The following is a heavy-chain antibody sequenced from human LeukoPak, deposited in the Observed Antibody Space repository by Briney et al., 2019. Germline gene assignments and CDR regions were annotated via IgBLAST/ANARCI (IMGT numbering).Heavy chain of an antibody. CDR3: ARERLVTFDY. V-gene: IGHV4-59*01. CDR2: IYNTGST. CDR1: GVSISSYY. D-gene: IGHD2-21*02. Sequence: SETLSLTCTVSGVSISSYYWSWIRQPPGKGLEWIGYIYNTGSTNYNPSLKSRVTISIDTSKNRFSLKLSSVTAADTAVYYCARERLVTFDYWGQGTLVTVSS. J-gene: IGHJ4*02.